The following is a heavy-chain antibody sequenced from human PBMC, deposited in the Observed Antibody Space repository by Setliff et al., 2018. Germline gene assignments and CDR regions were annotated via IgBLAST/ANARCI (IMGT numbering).Heavy chain of an antibody. Sequence: ASVKVSCKTSGYTFNDYGITWVRQAPGQGLEWMGWISPYTGNTNYAPKVHGRVTLTTDTSTSTAYMELRSLGSDDTAVYYCSRLVRYCTTTSCQRASGGEFWGQGTLVTVSS. J-gene: IGHJ4*02. CDR2: ISPYTGNT. CDR3: SRLVRYCTTTSCQRASGGEF. D-gene: IGHD2-8*01. V-gene: IGHV1-18*01. CDR1: GYTFNDYG.